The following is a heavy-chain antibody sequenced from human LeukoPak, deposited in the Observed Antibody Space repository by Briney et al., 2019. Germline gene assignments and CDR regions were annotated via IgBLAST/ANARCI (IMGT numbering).Heavy chain of an antibody. CDR2: MSYGGSKE. J-gene: IGHJ4*02. Sequence: PGGSLRLSCAASGFTFSSYGMHWVRQAPGKGLEWVAVMSYGGSKEYYADSVKGRFTISRDNAKNSLYLQMNSLRDEDTAVYYCASSNGSLDYWGQGTLVTVSS. V-gene: IGHV3-30*03. CDR3: ASSNGSLDY. CDR1: GFTFSSYG. D-gene: IGHD1-26*01.